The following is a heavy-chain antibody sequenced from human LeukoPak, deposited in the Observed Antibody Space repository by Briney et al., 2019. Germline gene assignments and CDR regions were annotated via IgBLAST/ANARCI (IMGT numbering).Heavy chain of an antibody. CDR1: GCSISNHY. J-gene: IGHJ4*02. CDR3: ARHSGAYDYWLGY. D-gene: IGHD5-12*01. V-gene: IGHV4-59*08. CDR2: IYYSGRT. Sequence: SETLSLTSTVSGCSISNHYWSWIRQPPGKGLEWIGNIYYSGRTNYNPSLRSRVTISVDTSKKQFSLKLNSVTAADTAVYYCARHSGAYDYWLGYWGQGTLVTVSS.